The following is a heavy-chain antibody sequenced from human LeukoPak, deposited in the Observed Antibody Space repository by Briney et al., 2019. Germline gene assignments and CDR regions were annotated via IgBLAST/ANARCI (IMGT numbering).Heavy chain of an antibody. CDR2: SYYSGST. CDR3: ARLERSGSYFLQV. J-gene: IGHJ4*02. Sequence: SETLSLTCTVSGDSISSSRDYWGWIRQPPGKGLEWIGSSYYSGSTDYNPSLKSRVTMSVETSKNQFSLNLSSVTAEDTAVYFCARLERSGSYFLQVWGQGTLVTVSS. V-gene: IGHV4-39*01. CDR1: GDSISSSRDY. D-gene: IGHD3-10*01.